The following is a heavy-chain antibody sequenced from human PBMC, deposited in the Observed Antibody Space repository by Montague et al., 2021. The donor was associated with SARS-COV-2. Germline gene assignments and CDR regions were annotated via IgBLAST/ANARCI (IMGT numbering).Heavy chain of an antibody. CDR2: ISGSGGNT. CDR1: GFTFSSYA. CDR3: ASLGGCSGGRCYSGDY. Sequence: SLRLSCAASGFTFSSYAMSWVRQAPGKGLEWVSGISGSGGNTYYADSVKGRFTISRDNSKNTLYLQMNRLRAENTAVYYCASLGGCSGGRCYSGDYWGQGTLVTVSS. J-gene: IGHJ4*02. V-gene: IGHV3-23*01. D-gene: IGHD2-15*01.